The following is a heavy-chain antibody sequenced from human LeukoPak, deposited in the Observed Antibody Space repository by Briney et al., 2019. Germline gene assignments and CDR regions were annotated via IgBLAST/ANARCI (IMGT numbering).Heavy chain of an antibody. J-gene: IGHJ4*02. CDR3: ARAVGRWVFGDGDY. V-gene: IGHV1-8*01. CDR2: MNPNSGNT. Sequence: ASVKVSCKASGYTFTSYDINWVRQATGQGLEWMGWMNPNSGNTGYAQKFQGRVTMTRNTSISTAYMELSSLRSDDTAVYYCARAVGRWVFGDGDYWGQGTLVTVSS. D-gene: IGHD3-3*01. CDR1: GYTFTSYD.